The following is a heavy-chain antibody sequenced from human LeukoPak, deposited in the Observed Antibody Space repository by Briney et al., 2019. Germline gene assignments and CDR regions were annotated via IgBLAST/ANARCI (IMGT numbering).Heavy chain of an antibody. CDR2: IRYDGSNK. D-gene: IGHD3-10*01. CDR1: GFTFSSYG. Sequence: GGSLRLSCAASGFTFSSYGMHWVRQAPGKGLEWVAFIRYDGSNKYYADSVKGRFTTSRDNSKNTLYLQMSSLRADDTAVYHCAKDPGYSSGTSYEGYWGQGTLVTVSS. CDR3: AKDPGYSSGTSYEGY. J-gene: IGHJ4*02. V-gene: IGHV3-30*02.